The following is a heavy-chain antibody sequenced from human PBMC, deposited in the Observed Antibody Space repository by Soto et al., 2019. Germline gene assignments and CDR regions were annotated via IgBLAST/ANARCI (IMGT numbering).Heavy chain of an antibody. V-gene: IGHV3-48*03. CDR1: GFTFSSYE. CDR3: ARELIVGADF. CDR2: ISSSGSTI. D-gene: IGHD1-26*01. Sequence: GGSLRLSCAASGFTFSSYEMNWVRQAPGKGLEWVSYISSSGSTIYYADSVKGRFTISRDNAKNSLYLQMNSLRAEDTAVYYCARELIVGADFWGQGTLVTVSS. J-gene: IGHJ4*02.